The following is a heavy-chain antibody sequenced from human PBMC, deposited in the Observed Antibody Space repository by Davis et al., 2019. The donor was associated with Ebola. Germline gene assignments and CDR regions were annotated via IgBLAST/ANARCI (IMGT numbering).Heavy chain of an antibody. D-gene: IGHD3-16*01. Sequence: GGSLRLSCAASGFTFSNAWMNWVRQAPGKGLEWVSYISSSGSTIYYADSVKGRFTISRDNAKNSLYLQMNSLRAEDTAVYYCARDGGSYFDYWGQGTLVTVSS. J-gene: IGHJ4*02. V-gene: IGHV3-48*04. CDR1: GFTFSNAW. CDR2: ISSSGSTI. CDR3: ARDGGSYFDY.